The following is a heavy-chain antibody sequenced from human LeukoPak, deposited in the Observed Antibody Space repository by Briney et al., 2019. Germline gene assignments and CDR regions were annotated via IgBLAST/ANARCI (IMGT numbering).Heavy chain of an antibody. CDR2: ISGSGGST. Sequence: GGSLRLSCAASGFTFSSYAMSWVRQGPGKGLEWVSAISGSGGSTYYADSVKGRFTISRDNSKNTLYLQMNSLRAEDTAVYYCAKGGTGIAAAGHFDYWGQGTLVTVSS. V-gene: IGHV3-23*01. CDR1: GFTFSSYA. CDR3: AKGGTGIAAAGHFDY. J-gene: IGHJ4*02. D-gene: IGHD6-13*01.